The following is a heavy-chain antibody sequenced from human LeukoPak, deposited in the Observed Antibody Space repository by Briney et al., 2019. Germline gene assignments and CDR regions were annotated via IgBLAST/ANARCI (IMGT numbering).Heavy chain of an antibody. Sequence: GGSLRLSCAASGFTLSSYSMNWVRQAPGKGLEWVSSISSSSSYIYYADSVKGRFTISRDNAKNSLYLQMNSLRAEDTAVYYCARGPAMVRGVIGRFDPWGQGTLVTVSS. CDR2: ISSSSSYI. CDR3: ARGPAMVRGVIGRFDP. J-gene: IGHJ5*02. D-gene: IGHD3-10*01. CDR1: GFTLSSYS. V-gene: IGHV3-21*01.